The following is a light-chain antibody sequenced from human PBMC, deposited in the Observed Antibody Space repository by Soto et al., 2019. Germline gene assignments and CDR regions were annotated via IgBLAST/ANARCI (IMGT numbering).Light chain of an antibody. J-gene: IGKJ2*01. V-gene: IGKV3-15*01. CDR2: GAS. CDR3: HQYNKWPYT. Sequence: EIVMTQSPATLSASPGDRATLSCRASQSVRNNVAWYQQRPGQAPRLLIFGASTRATGIPGRFSGSGSETEFTLTITSLQSEDFAVYSCHQYNKWPYTFGQGTNLDIK. CDR1: QSVRNN.